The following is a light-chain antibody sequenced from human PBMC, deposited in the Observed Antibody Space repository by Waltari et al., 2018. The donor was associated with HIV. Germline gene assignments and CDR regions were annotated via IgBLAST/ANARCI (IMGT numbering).Light chain of an antibody. Sequence: DTQMTQSPSSLSASVGNRVTITCRASANVRGDLGWFQQTAGKAPKRLLYAVSNLQGGVPSRFNGSGFATEFTLTISSLQPEDFATYYCLQYNAFPLTFGGGTRV. CDR3: LQYNAFPLT. CDR2: AVS. CDR1: ANVRGD. J-gene: IGKJ4*01. V-gene: IGKV1-17*01.